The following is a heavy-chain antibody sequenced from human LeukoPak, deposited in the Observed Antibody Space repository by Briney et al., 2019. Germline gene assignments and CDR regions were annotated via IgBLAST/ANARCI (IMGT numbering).Heavy chain of an antibody. CDR1: GFTFSSYG. CDR3: AKGRYYDFWSGYSNWFDP. Sequence: PGGSLRLSCAASGFTFSSYGMHWVRQAPGKGLEWVAFIRYDGSTKYYADSVKGRFTISRDNSKNSLYLQMNSLRAEDTAVYYCAKGRYYDFWSGYSNWFDPWGQGTLVTVSS. CDR2: IRYDGSTK. D-gene: IGHD3-3*01. V-gene: IGHV3-30*02. J-gene: IGHJ5*02.